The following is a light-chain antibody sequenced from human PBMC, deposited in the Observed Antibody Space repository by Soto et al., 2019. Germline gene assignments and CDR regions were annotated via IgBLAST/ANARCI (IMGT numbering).Light chain of an antibody. J-gene: IGLJ1*01. CDR1: SSDVGGYNY. CDR2: DVN. Sequence: QSALTQPASVSGSPGQSITISCTGTSSDVGGYNYVSWYQQLPGKAPKLMIYDVNNRPSGVSNRFSGSKSGNTASLTISGLQAEDEADYYCSSYTGSSPVVFGTGTKVTVL. V-gene: IGLV2-14*01. CDR3: SSYTGSSPVV.